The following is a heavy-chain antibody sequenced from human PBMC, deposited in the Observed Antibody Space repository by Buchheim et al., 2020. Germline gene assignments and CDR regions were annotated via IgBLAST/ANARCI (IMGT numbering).Heavy chain of an antibody. CDR2: IYYSGST. J-gene: IGHJ4*02. CDR3: ARDGGYGGQTYYFDS. V-gene: IGHV4-31*03. Sequence: QVQLQESGPGLVKPSQTLSLTCTVSGGSISSGGYYWNWIRQHPGKGLEWIGYIYYSGSTSYNPSLKRRLTISVETSRNQFSLKLSSVTVADTAVYYCARDGGYGGQTYYFDSWGQGTL. CDR1: GGSISSGGYY. D-gene: IGHD4-23*01.